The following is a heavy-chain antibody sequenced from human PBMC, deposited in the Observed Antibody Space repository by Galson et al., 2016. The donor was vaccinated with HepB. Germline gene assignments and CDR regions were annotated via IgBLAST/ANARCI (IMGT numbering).Heavy chain of an antibody. CDR2: ISGYNGYT. CDR3: ARSGDGNWFES. D-gene: IGHD2-21*02. CDR1: GYTFTSYG. J-gene: IGHJ5*01. V-gene: IGHV1-18*04. Sequence: SVKVSCKASGYTFTSYGIGWVRQAPGQGLERMGWISGYNGYTDSAQRLQGRVTMTTDTSTSTAYMELSSLRSDDTAVYYCARSGDGNWFESWGQGTLVTVSS.